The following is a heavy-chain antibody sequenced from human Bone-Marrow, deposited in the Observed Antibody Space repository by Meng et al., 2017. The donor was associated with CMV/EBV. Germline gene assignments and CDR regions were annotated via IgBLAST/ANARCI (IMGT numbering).Heavy chain of an antibody. CDR1: GFTFSSYS. CDR3: AREGGIVVVPAAIESPPQDYYGMDV. CDR2: ISSSSSYI. V-gene: IGHV3-21*01. J-gene: IGHJ6*02. D-gene: IGHD2-2*02. Sequence: GGSLRLSCAASGFTFSSYSMNWVRQAPGKGLEWVSSISSSSSYIYYADSVKGRFTISRDNAKNSLYLQMNSLRAEDTAVYYCAREGGIVVVPAAIESPPQDYYGMDVWGQGTTVTFSS.